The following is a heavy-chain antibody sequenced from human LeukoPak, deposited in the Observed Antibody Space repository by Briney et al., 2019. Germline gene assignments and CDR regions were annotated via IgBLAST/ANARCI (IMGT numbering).Heavy chain of an antibody. CDR3: AITTVAGLLFDY. CDR1: GYSFTSYW. Sequence: GESLKISCKGSGYSFTSYWISWVRQMPGKGLEWMGRIDPSDSYTNYGPSFQGHVTISADKSISTAYLQWSSLKASDTAMYYCAITTVAGLLFDYWGQGTLVTVSS. D-gene: IGHD6-19*01. J-gene: IGHJ4*02. CDR2: IDPSDSYT. V-gene: IGHV5-10-1*01.